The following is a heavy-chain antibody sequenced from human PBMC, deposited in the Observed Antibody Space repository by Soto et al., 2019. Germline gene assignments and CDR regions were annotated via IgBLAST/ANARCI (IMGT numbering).Heavy chain of an antibody. CDR1: GFTFSDQY. CDR3: ARGGYCSSTSCYSDYYGLDV. J-gene: IGHJ6*02. CDR2: SRNKANIYTT. Sequence: PGCSLRLSCAASGFTFSDQYMDWVRQAPGKGLERVGRSRNKANIYTTEYAASVKGRFTISRDDSKNSLYLQMNSLKTEDTAIYYCARGGYCSSTSCYSDYYGLDVWGQGTTVTVSS. D-gene: IGHD2-2*01. V-gene: IGHV3-72*01.